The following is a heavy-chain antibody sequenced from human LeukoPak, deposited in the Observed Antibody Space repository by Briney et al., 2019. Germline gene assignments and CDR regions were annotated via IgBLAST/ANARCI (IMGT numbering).Heavy chain of an antibody. Sequence: GRSLRLSSAASGFTFRTYGMNWVRQAPGKGLEWVAIISYDGSNEDYADSVKGRFTISRDNSKNTLYLQMNSLRAEDSAVYYCAKSRVRGVYYFDYWGQGTLVTVSS. J-gene: IGHJ4*02. CDR1: GFTFRTYG. D-gene: IGHD3-10*02. V-gene: IGHV3-30*18. CDR2: ISYDGSNE. CDR3: AKSRVRGVYYFDY.